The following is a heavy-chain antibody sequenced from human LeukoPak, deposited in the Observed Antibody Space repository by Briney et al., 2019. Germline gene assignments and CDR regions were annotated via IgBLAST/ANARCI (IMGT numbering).Heavy chain of an antibody. Sequence: PSETLSLTCTVSGDSISSYYWSWIRQPPGKGLEWIAYIYYSGSTNYNPSLKRRVTISVDTSKNQFSLKLSSVTAADTAVYYCARVVFHLGSPGYSSSRQYYFDYWGQGTLVTVSS. CDR3: ARVVFHLGSPGYSSSRQYYFDY. J-gene: IGHJ4*02. CDR1: GDSISSYY. CDR2: IYYSGST. V-gene: IGHV4-59*01. D-gene: IGHD6-13*01.